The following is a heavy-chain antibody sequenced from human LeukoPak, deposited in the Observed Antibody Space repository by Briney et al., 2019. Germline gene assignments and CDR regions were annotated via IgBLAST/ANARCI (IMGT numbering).Heavy chain of an antibody. D-gene: IGHD3-22*01. CDR2: INSDGSST. CDR3: ARAVRRSGYYKDYYFDY. V-gene: IGHV3-74*01. CDR1: GFTFSNAW. J-gene: IGHJ4*02. Sequence: GGSLRLSCAASGFTFSNAWMSWVRQAPGKGLVWVSRINSDGSSTNYADSVKGRFTISRDNAKNTLYLQMNSLRVEDTAVYYCARAVRRSGYYKDYYFDYWGQGTLVTVSS.